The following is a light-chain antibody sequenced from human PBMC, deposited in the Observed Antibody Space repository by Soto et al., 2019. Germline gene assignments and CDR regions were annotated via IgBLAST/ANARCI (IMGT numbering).Light chain of an antibody. V-gene: IGKV3-15*01. Sequence: EIGMTQSPATLSVSPGERATLSCRASQSVRSNLAWYQQKPGHAPRLLIYGASTRATGIPARFSGSGSGTEFTLTISSLQSEDFALYYCQQYNNWLTFGGGTKVEIK. CDR2: GAS. CDR3: QQYNNWLT. J-gene: IGKJ4*01. CDR1: QSVRSN.